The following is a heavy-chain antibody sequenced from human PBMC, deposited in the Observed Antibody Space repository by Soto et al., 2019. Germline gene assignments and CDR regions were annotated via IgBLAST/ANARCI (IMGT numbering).Heavy chain of an antibody. CDR1: GFSLSTSGVG. J-gene: IGHJ2*01. Sequence: QITVKESGPKLVKPSQTLTLTCAFSGFSLSTSGVGVGWVRQPPGKAPEWLALIYWDDDKRYRPSLKSRLSITNDTSKDQVVFTMTNMDPVDTATYYCVLQDWNINTYSFDLWGRGTLVTVSS. D-gene: IGHD1-1*01. V-gene: IGHV2-5*02. CDR2: IYWDDDK. CDR3: VLQDWNINTYSFDL.